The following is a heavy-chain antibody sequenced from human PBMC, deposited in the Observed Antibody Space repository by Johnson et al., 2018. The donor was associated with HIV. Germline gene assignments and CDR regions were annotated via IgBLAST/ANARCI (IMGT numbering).Heavy chain of an antibody. Sequence: VQLVESGGGLVQPGGSLRLSCAASGFTLSSYDMHWVRQATGKGLEWVSEIDTAGDTYYPGSVRGRFTISRENAKNSLYLQMNNLRAGDSAVYYCVRASWFGAFDIWGQGTLVTVSS. J-gene: IGHJ3*02. CDR3: VRASWFGAFDI. D-gene: IGHD3-10*01. CDR1: GFTLSSYD. V-gene: IGHV3-13*01. CDR2: IDTAGDT.